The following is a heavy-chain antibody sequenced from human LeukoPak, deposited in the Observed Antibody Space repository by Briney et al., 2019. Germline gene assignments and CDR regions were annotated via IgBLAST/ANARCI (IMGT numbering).Heavy chain of an antibody. CDR1: GFTFSSYG. V-gene: IGHV3-30*03. D-gene: IGHD3-3*01. Sequence: PGGSLRLSCVASGFTFSSYGMHWVRQAPGKGLEWVAVISYDGSNKYYADSVKGRFTISRDNSKNTLYLQMNSLRAEDTAVYYCAAYYDFWSGYYIDYWGQGTLVTVSS. J-gene: IGHJ4*02. CDR3: AAYYDFWSGYYIDY. CDR2: ISYDGSNK.